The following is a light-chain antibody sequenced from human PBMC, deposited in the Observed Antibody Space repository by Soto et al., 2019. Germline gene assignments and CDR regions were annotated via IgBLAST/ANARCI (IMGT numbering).Light chain of an antibody. J-gene: IGLJ2*01. V-gene: IGLV2-14*01. CDR1: SSDVGGYNY. CDR2: DVS. CDR3: SSYTRTTTLV. Sequence: QSALTQPASVYGSPGQSITISCTGTSSDVGGYNYVSWYQQHPGKAPQLMIYDVSNRPSGVSDRFSGSKSGNTASLTISGLQAEDEADYYCSSYTRTTTLVFGGGTKVTVL.